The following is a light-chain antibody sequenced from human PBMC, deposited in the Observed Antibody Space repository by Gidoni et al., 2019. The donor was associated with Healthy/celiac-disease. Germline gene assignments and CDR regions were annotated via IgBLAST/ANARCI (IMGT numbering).Light chain of an antibody. V-gene: IGLV1-40*01. CDR1: SSNIGAGYD. CDR3: QSYDSSLSGYVV. CDR2: GNS. J-gene: IGLJ2*01. Sequence: QSVLTQPPSVSGATGQRVTISCTGSSSNIGAGYDVHWYQQLPGTAPKLLIYGNSNRPSWVPDRFSGSKSGTSASLAITGLQAEDEADYYCQSYDSSLSGYVVFGGGTKLTVL.